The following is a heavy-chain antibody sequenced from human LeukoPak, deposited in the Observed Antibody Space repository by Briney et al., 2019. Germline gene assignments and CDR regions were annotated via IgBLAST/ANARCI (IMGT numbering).Heavy chain of an antibody. CDR1: GFTFSSHW. CDR3: ARERATLDYYYYMDV. CDR2: IKQDGSEK. Sequence: GGSLRLSCAASGFTFSSHWMSWVRQAPGKGLEWVANIKQDGSEKYYVDSVKGRFTISRDNAKNSLYLQMNSLRAEDTALYYCARERATLDYYYYMDVWGKGTTVTVSS. J-gene: IGHJ6*03. D-gene: IGHD5-12*01. V-gene: IGHV3-7*03.